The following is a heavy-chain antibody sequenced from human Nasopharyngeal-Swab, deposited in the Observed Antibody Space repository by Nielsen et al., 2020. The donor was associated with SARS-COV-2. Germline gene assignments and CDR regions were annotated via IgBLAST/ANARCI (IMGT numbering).Heavy chain of an antibody. Sequence: GESLKISCAASGFTFSSYAMSWVRQAPGKGLEWVSAISGSGGSTYYADSVKGRFTISRDNSKNTLYLQMNTLRVEDTAVYYCARDASGPGYWGQGTLVTVSS. J-gene: IGHJ4*02. CDR3: ARDASGPGY. CDR1: GFTFSSYA. D-gene: IGHD1-14*01. V-gene: IGHV3-23*01. CDR2: ISGSGGST.